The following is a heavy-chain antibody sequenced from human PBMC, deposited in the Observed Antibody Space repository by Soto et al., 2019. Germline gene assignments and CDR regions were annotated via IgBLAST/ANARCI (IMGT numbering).Heavy chain of an antibody. CDR2: ISDYSRAT. Sequence: PGWSLRLSCAASGSDFTFSPHAMGWVRQSPVKGLEWVSGISDYSRATYYGDSVKGRFTIPRDNSKESLFLQMNSLRAEDTASYDCVKLQDWDFDDGGFYYFDY. J-gene: IGHJ4*01. CDR3: VKLQDWDFDDGGFYYFDY. V-gene: IGHV3-23*01. CDR1: GSDFTFSPHA. D-gene: IGHD2-15*01.